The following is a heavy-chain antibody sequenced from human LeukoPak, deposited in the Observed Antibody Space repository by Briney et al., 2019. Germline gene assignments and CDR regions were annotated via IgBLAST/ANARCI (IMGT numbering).Heavy chain of an antibody. D-gene: IGHD1-1*01. CDR1: GGSISNYY. Sequence: PSETLSLNCSVSGGSISNYYWTWLRQPPGQGLDWIGYIYYSGNTNYNPSLKSRVTISLDTSKNQLSLKLTSVTAADTAVYYCARCSRGTSVGMDVWGQGTTVTVSS. CDR3: ARCSRGTSVGMDV. CDR2: IYYSGNT. J-gene: IGHJ6*02. V-gene: IGHV4-59*08.